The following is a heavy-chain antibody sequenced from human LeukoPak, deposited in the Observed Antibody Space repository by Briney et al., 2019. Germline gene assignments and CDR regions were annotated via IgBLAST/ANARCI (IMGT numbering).Heavy chain of an antibody. CDR3: ARGDGYNYHFDI. D-gene: IGHD5-24*01. CDR2: IYYSGST. Sequence: SETLSLTCTVSGGSISSSSYYWGWIRQPPGKGLEWIGSIYYSGSTYYNPSLKSRVTISVDTSKNQFSLKLSSVTAADTAVYYCARGDGYNYHFDIWGQGSLVTVSS. CDR1: GGSISSSSYY. J-gene: IGHJ4*02. V-gene: IGHV4-39*07.